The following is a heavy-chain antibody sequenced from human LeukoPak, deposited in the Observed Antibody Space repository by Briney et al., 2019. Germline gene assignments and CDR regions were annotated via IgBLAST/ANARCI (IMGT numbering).Heavy chain of an antibody. CDR2: IKNDGYET. CDR1: GFTFSSYW. V-gene: IGHV3-74*01. CDR3: ASDRVYYGLDV. Sequence: PGGSLRLSCAASGFTFSSYWMHWVRQAPGNGLMWVSRIKNDGYETNYADSVKGRFTISRDNAKNTLYLQMNSLTVEDTAVYYCASDRVYYGLDVWGQGTTVSVSS. J-gene: IGHJ6*02.